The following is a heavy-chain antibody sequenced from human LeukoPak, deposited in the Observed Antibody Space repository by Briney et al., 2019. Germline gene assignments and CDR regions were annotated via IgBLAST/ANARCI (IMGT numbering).Heavy chain of an antibody. J-gene: IGHJ4*02. CDR1: GFTFSNYW. CDR3: ARLGWRPYSGSYPDDY. Sequence: GGSLRLSCAASGFTFSNYWMTWVRQAPGKGLEWVAHINQDGSEEHYMDSVKARFTISRDNAKNSLSLQMNSLRAEDTAVYYCARLGWRPYSGSYPDDYWGQGTLVTVSS. CDR2: INQDGSEE. D-gene: IGHD1-26*01. V-gene: IGHV3-7*03.